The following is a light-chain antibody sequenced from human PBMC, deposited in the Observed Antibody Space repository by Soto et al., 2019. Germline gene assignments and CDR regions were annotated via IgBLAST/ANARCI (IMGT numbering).Light chain of an antibody. CDR3: CSYGGTDTWV. V-gene: IGLV2-23*02. J-gene: IGLJ2*01. CDR1: SSDIGTYNL. CDR2: EVS. Sequence: QSVLSQPASVSGSPGQSITISCTGSSSDIGTYNLVSWYQHHPGKAPKLMIYEVSLRPSGISYRFSASKSGNTASLTISGLQAEDEADYHCCSYGGTDTWVFGGATKLTVL.